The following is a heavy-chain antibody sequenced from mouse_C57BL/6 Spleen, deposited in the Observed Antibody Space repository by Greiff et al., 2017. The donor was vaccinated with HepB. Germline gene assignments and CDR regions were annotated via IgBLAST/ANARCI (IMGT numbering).Heavy chain of an antibody. CDR3: TRRVYGNYVGNAMDY. CDR1: GYTFTDYE. Sequence: QVQLQQSGAELVRPGASVTLSCKASGYTFTDYEMHWVKQTPVHGLEWIGAIDPETGGTAYNQKFKGKAILTADKSSSTAYMGLRSLTSEDSAVYYCTRRVYGNYVGNAMDYWGQGTSVTVSS. J-gene: IGHJ4*01. D-gene: IGHD2-1*01. CDR2: IDPETGGT. V-gene: IGHV1-15*01.